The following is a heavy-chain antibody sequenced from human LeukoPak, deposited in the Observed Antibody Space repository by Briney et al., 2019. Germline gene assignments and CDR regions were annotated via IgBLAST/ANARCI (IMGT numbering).Heavy chain of an antibody. V-gene: IGHV3-23*01. CDR1: GFTFSSYA. CDR2: ISGSGGST. CDR3: AKAPPYYYDSSGPSYYFDY. J-gene: IGHJ4*02. Sequence: GGSLRLSCAASGFTFSSYAMSWVRQAPGKGLEWVSAISGSGGSTYYADSVKGRFTISRDNSKNTLYLQMNSLRAEDTAVYYCAKAPPYYYDSSGPSYYFDYWGQGTLVTVSS. D-gene: IGHD3-22*01.